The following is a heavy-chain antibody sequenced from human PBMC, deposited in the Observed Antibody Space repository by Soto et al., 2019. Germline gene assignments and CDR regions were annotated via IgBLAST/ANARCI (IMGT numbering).Heavy chain of an antibody. CDR3: ARDGRLPGFNYGYYYYGMDV. CDR1: GFTFSFYS. D-gene: IGHD5-18*01. CDR2: ISGSSSTI. J-gene: IGHJ6*02. Sequence: EVQLVESGGGLVQPGGSLRLSCAASGFTFSFYSMNWVRQAPGRGLEWVSYISGSSSTIYYADSVKGRFTISRDNVNNSLSLHMNSLGHEDTAVYCCARDGRLPGFNYGYYYYGMDVWGQGTTVTVSS. V-gene: IGHV3-48*02.